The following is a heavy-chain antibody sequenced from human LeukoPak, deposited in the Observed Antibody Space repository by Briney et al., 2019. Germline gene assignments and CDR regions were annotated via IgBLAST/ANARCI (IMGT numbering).Heavy chain of an antibody. J-gene: IGHJ4*02. D-gene: IGHD4/OR15-4a*01. Sequence: PGGSLRLSCAASGFTFSNHWMSWVRQAPGKGLEWVAHIKQDGSDKYYVDSVKGRFTISRDNAKSSLYLQMNSLRAEDTAVYYCARRAGAYSHPYDYWGQGTLVTVSS. CDR2: IKQDGSDK. CDR3: ARRAGAYSHPYDY. V-gene: IGHV3-7*03. CDR1: GFTFSNHW.